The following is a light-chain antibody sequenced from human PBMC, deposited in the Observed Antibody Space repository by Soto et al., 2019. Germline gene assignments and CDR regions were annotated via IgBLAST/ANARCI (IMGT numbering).Light chain of an antibody. Sequence: DIQMTQSPSSLSASVGDRVTITCRASQYINTYLNWYRQRPGRAPEVLIYAVNMLHTGVPSRFSGSESGTDFTLTISSLQYEDFATYYCQQTYTTPFTFGQGTNLEIK. CDR2: AVN. J-gene: IGKJ2*01. CDR1: QYINTY. CDR3: QQTYTTPFT. V-gene: IGKV1-39*01.